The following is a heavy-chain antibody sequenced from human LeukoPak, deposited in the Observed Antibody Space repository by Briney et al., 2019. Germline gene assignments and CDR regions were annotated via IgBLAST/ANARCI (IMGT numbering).Heavy chain of an antibody. CDR1: GFTFSSYG. V-gene: IGHV3-30*18. CDR2: ISYDGSNK. J-gene: IGHJ3*02. D-gene: IGHD6-13*01. Sequence: GSLRLSCAASGFTFSSYGMHWVRQAPGKGLEWVAVISYDGSNKYYADSVKGRFTISRDNSKNTLYLQMNSLRAEDTAVYYCAKDHGGIAIWGQGTMVTVSS. CDR3: AKDHGGIAI.